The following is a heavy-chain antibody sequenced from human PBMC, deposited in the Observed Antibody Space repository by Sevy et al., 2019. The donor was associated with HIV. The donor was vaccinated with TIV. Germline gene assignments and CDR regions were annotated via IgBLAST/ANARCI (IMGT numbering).Heavy chain of an antibody. CDR2: FDQEDGEI. CDR3: ATGEGNIWNFDY. J-gene: IGHJ4*02. V-gene: IGHV1-24*01. Sequence: ASVKVSCKVSGYTLTELSMHWVRQPPGRGLEWVGGFDQEDGEIVYAQKFPGRVTMTEDTSTHTAYMDLSSLRSEDTAVYYCATGEGNIWNFDYWGQGTVVTVSS. D-gene: IGHD1-20*01. CDR1: GYTLTELS.